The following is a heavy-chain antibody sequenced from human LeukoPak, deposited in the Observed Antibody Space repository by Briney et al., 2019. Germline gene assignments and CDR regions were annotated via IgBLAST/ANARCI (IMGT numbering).Heavy chain of an antibody. D-gene: IGHD1-26*01. Sequence: SETLSLTCTVSGGSISSYYWSRIRQPAGKGLEWIGRIYTSGSTNYNPSLKSRVTMSVDTSKNQFSLKLGSVTAADTAVYYCARLSVGVGAPDYWGQGTLVTVSS. CDR1: GGSISSYY. CDR3: ARLSVGVGAPDY. CDR2: IYTSGST. V-gene: IGHV4-4*07. J-gene: IGHJ4*02.